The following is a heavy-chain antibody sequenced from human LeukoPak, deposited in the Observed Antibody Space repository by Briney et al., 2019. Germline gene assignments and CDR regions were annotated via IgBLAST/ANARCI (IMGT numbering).Heavy chain of an antibody. V-gene: IGHV3-21*04. D-gene: IGHD3-10*01. Sequence: KTGGSLRLSCAASGFTFSSYSMNWVRQAPGKGLEWVSSISSSSSYIYYADSVKGRFTISRDNAKNSLYLQMNSLRSEDTAVYYCARVRSYYGSGSYFGSLCYMDVWGKGTTVTVSS. CDR3: ARVRSYYGSGSYFGSLCYMDV. J-gene: IGHJ6*03. CDR2: ISSSSSYI. CDR1: GFTFSSYS.